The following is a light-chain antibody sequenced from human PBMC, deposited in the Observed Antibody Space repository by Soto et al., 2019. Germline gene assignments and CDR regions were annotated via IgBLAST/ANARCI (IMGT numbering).Light chain of an antibody. CDR2: AAS. CDR1: QGIDNH. Sequence: DIQMTQSPSSLSASVGERVAITCRASQGIDNHLAWYQQKPGKAPKLLIYAASTLQSGVPSRFTGSGSGTDFTLTISSLQPEDAAIYYCQKCKVAPFTFGGGTKVDI. CDR3: QKCKVAPFT. V-gene: IGKV1-27*01. J-gene: IGKJ4*01.